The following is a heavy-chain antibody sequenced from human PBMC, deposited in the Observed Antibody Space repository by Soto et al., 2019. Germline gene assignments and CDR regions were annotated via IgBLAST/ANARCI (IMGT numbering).Heavy chain of an antibody. J-gene: IGHJ4*02. D-gene: IGHD5-12*01. CDR3: ARQKPSPYIGVPFDY. CDR2: IYYTGST. CDR1: GGSISTYY. V-gene: IGHV4-59*08. Sequence: PSETLSLTCTVSGGSISTYYWSWIRQPPGKGLEWIGFIYYTGSTNYNPSLKSRVTISVDTSKNQFSLKLSSVTAADTAVYYCARQKPSPYIGVPFDYWGQGTLVTVSS.